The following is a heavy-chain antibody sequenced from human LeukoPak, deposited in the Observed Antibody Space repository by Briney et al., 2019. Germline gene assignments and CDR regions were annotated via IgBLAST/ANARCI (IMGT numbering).Heavy chain of an antibody. CDR2: IIPIFGTA. J-gene: IGHJ5*02. V-gene: IGHV1-69*06. D-gene: IGHD3-3*01. CDR1: GGTFSSYA. Sequence: ASVKVSCKASGGTFSSYAISWVRQAPGQGLEWMGGIIPIFGTANYAQKLQGRVTITADKSTSTAYMELSSLRSEDTAVYYCARAPYDFWSGYPSGNWFDPWGQGTLVTVSS. CDR3: ARAPYDFWSGYPSGNWFDP.